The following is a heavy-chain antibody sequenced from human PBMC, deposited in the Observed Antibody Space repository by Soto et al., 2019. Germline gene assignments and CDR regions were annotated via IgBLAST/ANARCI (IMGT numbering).Heavy chain of an antibody. CDR1: GFTFGNAW. D-gene: IGHD6-19*01. Sequence: EVQLVESGGGLVKPGGSLRLSCAASGFTFGNAWMSWVRQAPGKGLEWVGRIKSKTDGGTADYAAPVKGRFTISRADSKNTLFLQMNSLKTEDTAVYYCSSEDIAVSLRPFDYWGQGTLVTVSS. V-gene: IGHV3-15*01. CDR3: SSEDIAVSLRPFDY. CDR2: IKSKTDGGTA. J-gene: IGHJ4*02.